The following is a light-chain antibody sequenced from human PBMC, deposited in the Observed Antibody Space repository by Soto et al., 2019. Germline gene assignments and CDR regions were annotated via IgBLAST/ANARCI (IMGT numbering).Light chain of an antibody. CDR1: SGSIASNY. J-gene: IGLJ1*01. CDR2: EDN. CDR3: QSYDSSNQGV. Sequence: NFMLTQPHSVSESPGKTVTISCTRSSGSIASNYVQWYQQRPGSAPTTVIYEDNQRPSGVPDRFSGSIDSSSNSASLTISGRKTEDEADYYCQSYDSSNQGVFGTGTKLTVL. V-gene: IGLV6-57*04.